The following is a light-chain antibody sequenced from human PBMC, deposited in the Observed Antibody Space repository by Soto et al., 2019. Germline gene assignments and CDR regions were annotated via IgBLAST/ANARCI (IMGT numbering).Light chain of an antibody. J-gene: IGKJ4*01. CDR2: DAS. V-gene: IGKV3-11*01. CDR3: QQRSNRPPGLT. Sequence: EIVLTQSPATLSLSPGERATLSCRASQSVNSYLAWYQQKPGQAPRLLIYDASTSATGIPARFSGSGSGTDFTLTISSREQDDVAVSYCQQRSNRPPGLTFGGGTKLEIK. CDR1: QSVNSY.